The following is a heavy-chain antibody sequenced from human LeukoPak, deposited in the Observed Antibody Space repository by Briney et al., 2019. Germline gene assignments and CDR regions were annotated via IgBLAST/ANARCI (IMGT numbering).Heavy chain of an antibody. CDR3: ARPNITSYYDSRGYDAFDV. Sequence: AGKSLKISCKGSGYRFNAYWIACVRQMPGKGLEWMGIIYPDDSDTRYSPSFQGQVTISADKSVRTAYLQWSSLKASDTAMYYCARPNITSYYDSRGYDAFDVWGQGTMVTVSS. D-gene: IGHD3-22*01. CDR2: IYPDDSDT. CDR1: GYRFNAYW. J-gene: IGHJ3*01. V-gene: IGHV5-51*01.